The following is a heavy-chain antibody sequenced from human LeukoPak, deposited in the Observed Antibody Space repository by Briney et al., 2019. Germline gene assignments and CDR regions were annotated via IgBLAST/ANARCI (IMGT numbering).Heavy chain of an antibody. Sequence: SETLSLTCTVPGGSISSYYWSRIRQPPGKGLEWIGYIYYSGSTNYNPSLKSRVTISVDTSKNQFSLKLSSVTAADTAVYYCARDPGYCSSTSCYDNSGYDLWGQGTLVTVSS. J-gene: IGHJ4*02. V-gene: IGHV4-59*01. D-gene: IGHD2-2*01. CDR1: GGSISSYY. CDR3: ARDPGYCSSTSCYDNSGYDL. CDR2: IYYSGST.